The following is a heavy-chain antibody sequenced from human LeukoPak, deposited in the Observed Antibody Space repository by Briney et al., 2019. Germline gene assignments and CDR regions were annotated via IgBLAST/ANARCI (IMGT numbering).Heavy chain of an antibody. Sequence: SVKVSCKASGGTFSSYAISWVRQAPGQGLEWMGGIIPIFGTANYAQKFQGRVTITADESTSTAYMELSSLRSEDTAVYYCARVPIVATIEMGTVGSYYFDYWGQGTLVTVSS. CDR2: IIPIFGTA. J-gene: IGHJ4*02. CDR1: GGTFSSYA. D-gene: IGHD5-12*01. CDR3: ARVPIVATIEMGTVGSYYFDY. V-gene: IGHV1-69*13.